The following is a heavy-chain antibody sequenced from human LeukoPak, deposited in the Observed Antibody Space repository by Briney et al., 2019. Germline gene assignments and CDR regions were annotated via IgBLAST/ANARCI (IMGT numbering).Heavy chain of an antibody. CDR1: GFTFSSYA. V-gene: IGHV3-30-3*01. D-gene: IGHD6-19*01. CDR2: ISYDGSNK. CDR3: ARAPGGVAEGGN. J-gene: IGHJ4*02. Sequence: GGSLRLSCAASGFTFSSYAMHWVRQAPGKGLEWVAVISYDGSNKYYADSVKGRFPISRDNSKNTLYLQMNSLRAEDTTVYYCARAPGGVAEGGNWGQGTLVTVSS.